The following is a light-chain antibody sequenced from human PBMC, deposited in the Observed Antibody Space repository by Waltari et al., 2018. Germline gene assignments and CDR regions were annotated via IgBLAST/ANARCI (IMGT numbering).Light chain of an antibody. CDR1: QNVYYRSNNRHY. CDR2: WAS. Sequence: DIVMTQSPDSLAVSLGERATINCKSSQNVYYRSNNRHYLAWYQQKPGQPPKLVLYWASVREFGVPDRFSGSGSGTDFTLTISSLQAEDVAIYYCQQYYSSPVTFGGGTKVEIK. V-gene: IGKV4-1*01. J-gene: IGKJ4*01. CDR3: QQYYSSPVT.